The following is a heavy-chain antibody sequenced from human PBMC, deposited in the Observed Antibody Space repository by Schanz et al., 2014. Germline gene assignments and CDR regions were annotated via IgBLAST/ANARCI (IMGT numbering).Heavy chain of an antibody. J-gene: IGHJ4*02. D-gene: IGHD1-1*01. CDR3: ARDGAELYYFDD. Sequence: QVQLVESGGGVVQPGRSLRLSCAASGITLSGYGLHWVRQAPGKGLEWVGFISFDGRNTGYAHSVKGRFTISRDNAKNSLYLQMNGLRAEDTAVFYCARDGAELYYFDDWGQGTLVTVSS. CDR1: GITLSGYG. CDR2: ISFDGRNT. V-gene: IGHV3-30*03.